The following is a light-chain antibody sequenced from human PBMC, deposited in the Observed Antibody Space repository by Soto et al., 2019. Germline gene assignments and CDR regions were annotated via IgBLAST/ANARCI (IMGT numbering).Light chain of an antibody. Sequence: DIQMTQSPSTLSASVGDRVTITCWASQSISSLLAWYQQKPGKAPKLLIYDASSLASGVPSRFSGSGSGTDFTLTISSLQPDDFAAYYCQQYNNYFGQGTKVEIK. CDR2: DAS. CDR1: QSISSL. CDR3: QQYNNY. V-gene: IGKV1-5*01. J-gene: IGKJ1*01.